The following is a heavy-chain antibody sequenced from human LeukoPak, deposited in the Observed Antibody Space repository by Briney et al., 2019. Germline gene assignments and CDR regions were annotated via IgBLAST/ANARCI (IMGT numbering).Heavy chain of an antibody. CDR3: ASGAHYSSSWSYLDY. CDR1: GFTFSIYW. D-gene: IGHD6-13*01. CDR2: MKRDETEK. Sequence: GGSPRLSCAASGFTFSIYWMSWARQAPGKGLEWVANMKRDETEKYYVDSVKGRFTISRDNAKNSLYLQMNSLRAEDTAVYYCASGAHYSSSWSYLDYWGQGALVTVSS. V-gene: IGHV3-7*01. J-gene: IGHJ4*02.